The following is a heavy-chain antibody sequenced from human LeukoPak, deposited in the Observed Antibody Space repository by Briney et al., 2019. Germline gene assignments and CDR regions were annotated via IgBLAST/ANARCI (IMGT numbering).Heavy chain of an antibody. D-gene: IGHD6-13*01. J-gene: IGHJ4*02. V-gene: IGHV3-11*05. CDR1: GFTFSGYE. CDR3: ASEGIAAAGDY. CDR2: ISSSSSYT. Sequence: GGSLRLSCAASGFTFSGYEMNWVRQAPGKGLEWVSYISSSSSYTNYADSVKGRFTTSRDNAKNSLYLQMNSLRAEDTAVYYCASEGIAAAGDYWGQGTLVTVSS.